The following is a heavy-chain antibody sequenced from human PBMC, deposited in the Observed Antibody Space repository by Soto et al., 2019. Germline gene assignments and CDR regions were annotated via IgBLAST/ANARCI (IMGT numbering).Heavy chain of an antibody. CDR1: GYTFTSYG. Sequence: QVQLVQSGAEVKKPGASVKVSCKASGYTFTSYGISWVRRAPGQGREWMGWISDYNGNTNYAKKLQGRVTMTTDTATSTAYMGLRSVRSDDTAVYYCTRVPLWLGQLSGKDAFDIWGQGTMVTVSS. J-gene: IGHJ3*02. V-gene: IGHV1-18*01. CDR3: TRVPLWLGQLSGKDAFDI. D-gene: IGHD3-10*01. CDR2: ISDYNGNT.